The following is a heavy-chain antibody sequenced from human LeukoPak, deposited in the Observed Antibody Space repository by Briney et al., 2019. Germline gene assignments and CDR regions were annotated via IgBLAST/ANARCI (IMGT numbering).Heavy chain of an antibody. V-gene: IGHV3-30*03. D-gene: IGHD6-25*01. Sequence: GGPLRLSCAASVFTFSSYAIHWVRQAPGKGVEGVAVIASDGRDKHHAESVKGRFTISRDNSKSTLYLQTNSLRAEDTAVYYCARDLRLIAAYYFDFWGQGTLVTVSS. J-gene: IGHJ4*02. CDR1: VFTFSSYA. CDR2: IASDGRDK. CDR3: ARDLRLIAAYYFDF.